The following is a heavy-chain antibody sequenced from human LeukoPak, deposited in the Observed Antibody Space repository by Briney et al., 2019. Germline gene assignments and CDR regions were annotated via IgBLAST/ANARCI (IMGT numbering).Heavy chain of an antibody. CDR3: ASSANYYYYYGMDV. CDR2: IWYDGSNK. J-gene: IGHJ6*02. Sequence: PGGSLRLSCAASGFTFSSYGMHWVRQAPGKGLEWVAVIWYDGSNKYYADSVKGRFTISRDNSKNTLYLQMNSLRAEDTAVYYCASSANYYYYYGMDVWGQGTTVTVSS. V-gene: IGHV3-33*08. CDR1: GFTFSSYG.